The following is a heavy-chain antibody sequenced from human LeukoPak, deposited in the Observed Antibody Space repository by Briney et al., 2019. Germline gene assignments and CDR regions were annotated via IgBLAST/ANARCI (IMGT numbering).Heavy chain of an antibody. Sequence: SETLSLTCTVSGGSISSYYWSWLRHPPGKGLEWIGYIYYSGSTNYNPSLKSRVTISVDTSKNQFSLKLSSVTAADTAVYYCARGPLHSSGWYDARNRKYYFDYWGQGTLVTVSS. J-gene: IGHJ4*02. D-gene: IGHD6-19*01. CDR1: GGSISSYY. CDR3: ARGPLHSSGWYDARNRKYYFDY. V-gene: IGHV4-59*01. CDR2: IYYSGST.